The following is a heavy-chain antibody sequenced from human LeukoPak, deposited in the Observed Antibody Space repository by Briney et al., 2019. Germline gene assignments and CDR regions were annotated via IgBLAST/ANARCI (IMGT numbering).Heavy chain of an antibody. Sequence: GGSLRLSCAASGFTFSSYSMNWVRQAPGKGLEWVSCISSRSTYTYYADSVKGRFTSSRDNAKNSLYPQMNSLRAEDTAVYYCAKGYHDSGGSWTPSDYWGQGTLVTVSS. D-gene: IGHD3-22*01. J-gene: IGHJ4*02. CDR2: ISSRSTYT. CDR1: GFTFSSYS. CDR3: AKGYHDSGGSWTPSDY. V-gene: IGHV3-21*01.